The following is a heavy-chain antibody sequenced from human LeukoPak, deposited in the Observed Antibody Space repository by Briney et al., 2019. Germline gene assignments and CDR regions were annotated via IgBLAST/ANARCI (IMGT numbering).Heavy chain of an antibody. J-gene: IGHJ6*03. CDR2: INPNSGGT. V-gene: IGHV1-2*02. CDR1: GYTFTSYG. Sequence: ASVKVSCKASGYTFTSYGISWVRQAPGQGLEWKGWINPNSGGTNYAQKFQGRVTMTRDTSISTAYMELSRLRSDDTAVYYCARETKANSEAYYYYYMDVWGKGTTVTVSS. D-gene: IGHD1-1*01. CDR3: ARETKANSEAYYYYYMDV.